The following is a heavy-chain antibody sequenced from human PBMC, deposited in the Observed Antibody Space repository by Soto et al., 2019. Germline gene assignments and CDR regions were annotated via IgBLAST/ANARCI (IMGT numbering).Heavy chain of an antibody. CDR2: ISSSSTYI. D-gene: IGHD6-19*01. V-gene: IGHV3-21*01. CDR1: VCTFSTYS. Sequence: GCLRLSCPASVCTFSTYSMNWVRQAPGKGLEWVSYISSSSTYIYYADSVKGRFTISRDNAKNSLYLQMNSLRAEDTAVYYCLIAVAGSFAPDYWGQGTLVTDSS. J-gene: IGHJ4*02. CDR3: LIAVAGSFAPDY.